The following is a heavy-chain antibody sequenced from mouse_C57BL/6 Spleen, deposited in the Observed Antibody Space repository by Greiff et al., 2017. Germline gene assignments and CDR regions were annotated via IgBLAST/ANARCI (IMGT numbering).Heavy chain of an antibody. CDR3: ARKDYYGSSLHWYFDV. Sequence: QVQLKESGAELMKPGASVKLSCKATGYTFTGYWIEWVKQRPGHGLEWIGEILPGSGSTNYNEKFKGKATFTADTSSNTAYMQLSSLTTEDSAIYYCARKDYYGSSLHWYFDVWGTGTTVTVSS. CDR1: GYTFTGYW. J-gene: IGHJ1*03. CDR2: ILPGSGST. D-gene: IGHD1-1*01. V-gene: IGHV1-9*01.